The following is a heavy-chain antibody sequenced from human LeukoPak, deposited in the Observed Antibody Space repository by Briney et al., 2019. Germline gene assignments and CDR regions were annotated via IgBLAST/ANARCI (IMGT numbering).Heavy chain of an antibody. Sequence: AGGSLRLSCAASGFTFNNYHMNWVRQAPGNGLQWVASINQDGSEKYYVDSVKGRFTISRDNAKNSLYLQMDSLRAEDTAVYYCVRRWGFWGQGTLVTVSS. CDR1: GFTFNNYH. J-gene: IGHJ4*02. CDR3: VRRWGF. D-gene: IGHD3-16*01. CDR2: INQDGSEK. V-gene: IGHV3-7*01.